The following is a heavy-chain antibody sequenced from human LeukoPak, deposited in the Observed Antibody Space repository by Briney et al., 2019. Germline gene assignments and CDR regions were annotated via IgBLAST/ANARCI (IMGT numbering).Heavy chain of an antibody. D-gene: IGHD2-2*01. CDR1: GYTFTSYG. CDR2: ISAYNGNT. V-gene: IGHV1-18*01. J-gene: IGHJ4*02. Sequence: GASVKVSCKASGYTFTSYGISWVRQAPGQGLEWMGWISAYNGNTNYAQKLQGRVTMTTDTSTSTAYMELRSLRSDDTAVYYCARDPIGYCSSTSCYFPFDYWGQGTLVTASS. CDR3: ARDPIGYCSSTSCYFPFDY.